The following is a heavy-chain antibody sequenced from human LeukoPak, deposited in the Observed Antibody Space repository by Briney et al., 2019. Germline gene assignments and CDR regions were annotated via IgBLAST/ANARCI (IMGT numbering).Heavy chain of an antibody. CDR3: ARYGAHYYDSSGYSTFDY. CDR1: GFTFNSYS. CDR2: TSSSSSYI. V-gene: IGHV3-21*01. J-gene: IGHJ4*02. D-gene: IGHD3-22*01. Sequence: GGSLRLSCAASGFTFNSYSMNWVRQAPGKGLEWVSSTSSSSSYIYYADSVKGRFTISRDNAKNSLYLQMNSLRAEDTAVYYCARYGAHYYDSSGYSTFDYWGQGTLVTVSS.